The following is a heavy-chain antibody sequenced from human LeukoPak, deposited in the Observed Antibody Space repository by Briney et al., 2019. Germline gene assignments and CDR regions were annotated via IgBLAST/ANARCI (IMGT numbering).Heavy chain of an antibody. CDR3: AKVLGLVCLDY. CDR2: ISGSGGGT. V-gene: IGHV3-23*01. Sequence: GGSLRLSCVASGFTFSSYAMSWVRQAPGKGLEWVSTISGSGGGTYYADSVKGRFTISRDNSRNTVYLQMNSLRAEDTAVYYCAKVLGLVCLDYWGQGTLVTVSS. CDR1: GFTFSSYA. D-gene: IGHD2-21*01. J-gene: IGHJ4*02.